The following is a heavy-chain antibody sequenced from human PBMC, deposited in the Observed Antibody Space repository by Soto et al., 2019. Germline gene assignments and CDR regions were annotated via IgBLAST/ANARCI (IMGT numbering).Heavy chain of an antibody. D-gene: IGHD2-2*01. CDR1: GGTFSNYA. Sequence: QVQLVQSGAEVKKPGSSVKVSCKASGGTFSNYAISWVRQAPGQGLEWMGGIIPISGTANYAQKFQGRVTITAGESTSTAYMELSSLRSEDTAVYYCARSQGSSTSLDIYYYYYYGMDVWGQGTTVTVPS. J-gene: IGHJ6*02. V-gene: IGHV1-69*01. CDR3: ARSQGSSTSLDIYYYYYYGMDV. CDR2: IIPISGTA.